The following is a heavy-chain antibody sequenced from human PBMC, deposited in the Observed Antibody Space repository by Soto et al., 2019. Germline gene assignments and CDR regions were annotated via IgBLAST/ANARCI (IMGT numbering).Heavy chain of an antibody. V-gene: IGHV4-30-4*01. D-gene: IGHD5-18*01. J-gene: IGHJ5*02. CDR2: ISYSGTT. CDR1: GDSISSNNNY. CDR3: ARGRGYSYGLDP. Sequence: QVQLQESGPGLVKPSQTLSLTCTVSGDSISSNNNYWSWIRQPPGEGLEWIGFISYSGTTSYSPSPKGRVAISLDTSKNQFSLSLSSVTAADTAVYYCARGRGYSYGLDPWGQGTLVTVSS.